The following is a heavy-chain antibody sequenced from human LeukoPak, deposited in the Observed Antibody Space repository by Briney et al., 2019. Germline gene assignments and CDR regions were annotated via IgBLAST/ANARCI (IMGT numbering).Heavy chain of an antibody. CDR3: AKDFVTTYGGVPYYFDY. V-gene: IGHV3-7*04. J-gene: IGHJ4*02. Sequence: GGSLRLSCAASGFTFSSYWMSWVRQAPGKGLEWVANIKQDGSEKYYVDSVKGRFTISRDNSKNTLYLQMNSLRAEDTAVYYCAKDFVTTYGGVPYYFDYWGQGTLVTVSS. CDR1: GFTFSSYW. D-gene: IGHD4-11*01. CDR2: IKQDGSEK.